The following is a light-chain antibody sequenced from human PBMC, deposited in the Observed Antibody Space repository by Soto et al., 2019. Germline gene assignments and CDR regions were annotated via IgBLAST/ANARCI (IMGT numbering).Light chain of an antibody. J-gene: IGLJ1*01. V-gene: IGLV2-14*01. CDR1: SSDVGGYNY. CDR3: SSYTISSSYV. Sequence: QSALTQPASVSGSPGQSITISCTGTSSDVGGYNYVSWYQQHPGKAPKLMIYDVSNRTSGVSNRFSGSKSGNTASLTISGLKAEDEADYYCSSYTISSSYVFGTGTKLTVL. CDR2: DVS.